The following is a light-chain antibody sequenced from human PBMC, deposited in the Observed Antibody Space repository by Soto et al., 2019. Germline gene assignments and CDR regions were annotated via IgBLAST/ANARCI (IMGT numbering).Light chain of an antibody. V-gene: IGKV3-11*01. CDR2: DAS. Sequence: EIVLTQSPATLSLSPGERATLSCRASQSVSSYLAWYQQKPGQAPRLLIYDASNRATGIPARFSGSGSGTDFTLTSSSLEPEDWAVYYCQQRSNWPLTFGGGTKVEIK. CDR1: QSVSSY. J-gene: IGKJ4*01. CDR3: QQRSNWPLT.